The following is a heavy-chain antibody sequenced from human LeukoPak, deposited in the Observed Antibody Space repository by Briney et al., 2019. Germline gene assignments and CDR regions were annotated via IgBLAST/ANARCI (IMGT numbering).Heavy chain of an antibody. Sequence: ASMKVPCKASGYRFTSYAINWVRQAPGQGLEWMGWISAYNGNTDYAQKFQGRVTMTTDTSTSTAYMELRSLTSDDTAVYYCARDPLRSTWSTYYNALDVWGQGTTVTVSS. CDR1: GYRFTSYA. D-gene: IGHD6-13*01. J-gene: IGHJ6*02. V-gene: IGHV1-18*01. CDR2: ISAYNGNT. CDR3: ARDPLRSTWSTYYNALDV.